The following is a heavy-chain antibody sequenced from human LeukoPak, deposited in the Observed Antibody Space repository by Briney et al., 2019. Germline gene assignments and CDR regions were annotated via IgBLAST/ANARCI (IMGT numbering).Heavy chain of an antibody. J-gene: IGHJ6*02. CDR3: ARDWSEGGSGWYYYGMDV. V-gene: IGHV3-30-3*01. D-gene: IGHD6-19*01. CDR2: ISYDGSNK. CDR1: GFTFSSYA. Sequence: PGRSLRLSCAASGFTFSSYAMHWVRQAPGKGLEWVAVISYDGSNKYYADSVKGRFTISRDNSKNTLYLQMNSLRAEDTAVYYCARDWSEGGSGWYYYGMDVWGQGTTVTVSS.